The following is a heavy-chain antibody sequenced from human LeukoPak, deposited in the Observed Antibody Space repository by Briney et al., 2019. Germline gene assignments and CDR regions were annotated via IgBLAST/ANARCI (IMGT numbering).Heavy chain of an antibody. CDR2: INPNSGGT. J-gene: IGHJ4*02. D-gene: IGHD3-10*01. CDR3: ARAGGRGVVRGEAGY. CDR1: GYTFTGYN. Sequence: GASVKVSCKASGYTFTGYNIHWVRQAPGQGLEWMGWINPNSGGTDYAQKFQGRVTMTRDTSINTAYMELSRLRSDDTAVYYCARAGGRGVVRGEAGYWGQGTLVTVSS. V-gene: IGHV1-2*02.